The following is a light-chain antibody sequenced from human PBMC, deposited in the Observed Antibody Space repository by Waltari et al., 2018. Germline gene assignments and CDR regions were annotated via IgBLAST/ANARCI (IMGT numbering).Light chain of an antibody. CDR3: QQYDSTPST. CDR2: WAS. J-gene: IGKJ5*01. CDR1: QSVLYISNNKNY. V-gene: IGKV4-1*01. Sequence: DIVMTQSPASLAVSLGERPTINCKSSQSVLYISNNKNYLAWYQQKPGQPPNLLICWASTRESGVPDRFSGSGSGTDFTLTISSLQAEDVAVYYCQQYDSTPSTFGQGTRLEIK.